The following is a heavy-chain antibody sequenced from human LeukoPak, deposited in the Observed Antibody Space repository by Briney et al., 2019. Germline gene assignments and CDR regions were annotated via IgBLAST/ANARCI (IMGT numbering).Heavy chain of an antibody. CDR2: ISYDGSNK. Sequence: GGSLRLSWAASGFTFSSYAMHWVRQAPGKGLEGVAVISYDGSNKYYADSVKGRFTISRDNSKNTLYLQMNSLRAEDTAVYYCARAPGFGMVRGITWGQGTLVTVSS. V-gene: IGHV3-30-3*01. CDR3: ARAPGFGMVRGIT. D-gene: IGHD3-10*01. CDR1: GFTFSSYA. J-gene: IGHJ5*02.